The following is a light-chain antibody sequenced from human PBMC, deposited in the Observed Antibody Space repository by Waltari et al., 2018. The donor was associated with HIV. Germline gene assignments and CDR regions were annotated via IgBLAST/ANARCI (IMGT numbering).Light chain of an antibody. Sequence: QSLLTQPPSASGTPGQRFTIPCSGRSSIIGSNFVYWYQQLPGTAPKLLIYRNNQRPSGVPDRFSGSKSGTSASLAISGLRSEDEADFYCAAWDDSLSGKWVFGGGTKLTVL. J-gene: IGLJ3*02. CDR2: RNN. CDR3: AAWDDSLSGKWV. V-gene: IGLV1-47*01. CDR1: SSIIGSNF.